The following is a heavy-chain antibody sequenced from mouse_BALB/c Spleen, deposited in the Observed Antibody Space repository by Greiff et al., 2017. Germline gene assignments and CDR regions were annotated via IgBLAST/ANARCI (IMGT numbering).Heavy chain of an antibody. D-gene: IGHD2-4*01. CDR1: GFTFSSYA. J-gene: IGHJ3*01. CDR2: ISSGGST. CDR3: ARGPLYYDYDGAWFAY. V-gene: IGHV5-6-5*01. Sequence: EVKLVESGGGLVKPGGSLKLSCAASGFTFSSYAMSWVRQTPEKRLEWVASISSGGSTYYPDSVKGRFTISRDNARNILYLQMSSLRSEDTAMYYCARGPLYYDYDGAWFAYWGQGTLVTVSA.